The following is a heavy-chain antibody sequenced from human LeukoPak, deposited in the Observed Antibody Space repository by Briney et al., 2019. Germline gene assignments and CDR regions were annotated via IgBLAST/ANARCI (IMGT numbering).Heavy chain of an antibody. D-gene: IGHD3-22*01. Sequence: PSETLSLTRTVSGGSISRYYWSWIRQPPGKGLEWIGYFYYIGSTYYNPSLKSRVTISVDRSKNQFSLKLSSVTAADTAVYYCARGPLYYDSSGYRARSFFDIWGQGTMVTVSS. V-gene: IGHV4-59*08. J-gene: IGHJ3*02. CDR3: ARGPLYYDSSGYRARSFFDI. CDR2: FYYIGST. CDR1: GGSISRYY.